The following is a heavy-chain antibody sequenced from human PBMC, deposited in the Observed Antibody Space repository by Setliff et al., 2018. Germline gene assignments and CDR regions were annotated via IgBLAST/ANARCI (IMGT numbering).Heavy chain of an antibody. J-gene: IGHJ4*02. CDR3: ARANYYDSSGYYFDY. V-gene: IGHV3-74*01. CDR1: GFSFSNYW. Sequence: PGGSLRLSCAASGFSFSNYWMHWVRQVPGKGLVWVSRISSDGSTTSYADSVKGRFTISRDNAKNTLHLQVNSLRAEADAVYYCARANYYDSSGYYFDYWGQGTLVTVSS. CDR2: ISSDGSTT. D-gene: IGHD3-22*01.